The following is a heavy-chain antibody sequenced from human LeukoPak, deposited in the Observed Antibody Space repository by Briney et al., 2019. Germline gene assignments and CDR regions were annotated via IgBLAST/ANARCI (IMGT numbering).Heavy chain of an antibody. CDR1: GFTFSSYW. CDR3: ARDSPSYDILTGYSSSLFDY. V-gene: IGHV3-74*01. CDR2: LNSDGSST. D-gene: IGHD3-9*01. J-gene: IGHJ4*02. Sequence: PGGSLRLSCAASGFTFSSYWMHWVRQAPGKGLVWVSRLNSDGSSTSYADSVKGRFTISRDNAKNTLYLQMNSLRAEDTAVYYCARDSPSYDILTGYSSSLFDYWGQGTLVTVSS.